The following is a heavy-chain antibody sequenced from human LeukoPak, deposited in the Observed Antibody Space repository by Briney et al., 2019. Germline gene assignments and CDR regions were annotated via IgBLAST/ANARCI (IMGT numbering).Heavy chain of an antibody. CDR3: ARVGDDYGSGSYYRFDP. J-gene: IGHJ5*02. D-gene: IGHD3-10*01. Sequence: ASVKVSCKASGYTFTSYDINWVRQATGQGLEWMGWMNPNSGNTGYAQKFQGRVTITRNTSISTAYMELSSLRSEDTAVYYCARVGDDYGSGSYYRFDPWGQGTLVTVSS. CDR2: MNPNSGNT. V-gene: IGHV1-8*03. CDR1: GYTFTSYD.